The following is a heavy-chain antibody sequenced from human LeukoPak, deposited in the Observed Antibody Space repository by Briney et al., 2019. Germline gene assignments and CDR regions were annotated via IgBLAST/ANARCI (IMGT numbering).Heavy chain of an antibody. D-gene: IGHD5-12*01. CDR3: AKNGWLRSSGLWGDY. Sequence: PGGSLRLSCVASGFTFSSYAMTWFRQAPGQGLEWVSSFSGGDGSPYHADSVKGRFTISRDNSKSTLYLQMNSLRAEDTAIYYCAKNGWLRSSGLWGDYWGQGALVTVSS. V-gene: IGHV3-23*01. CDR1: GFTFSSYA. CDR2: FSGGDGSP. J-gene: IGHJ4*02.